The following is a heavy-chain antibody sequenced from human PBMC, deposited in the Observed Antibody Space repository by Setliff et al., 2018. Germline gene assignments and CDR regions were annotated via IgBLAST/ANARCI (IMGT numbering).Heavy chain of an antibody. V-gene: IGHV3-23*01. Sequence: PSETLSLTCTVSDVSISGYYWSWIRQPPGKGLEWVSSTTGSGGDRDYADSVKGRFTISRDNSKNTLYLQMNSLRAEDTAVYYCVTSTIIIYYFDFWGQGTPVTVSS. J-gene: IGHJ4*02. CDR3: VTSTIIIYYFDF. D-gene: IGHD3-10*01. CDR1: DVSISGYY. CDR2: TTGSGGDR.